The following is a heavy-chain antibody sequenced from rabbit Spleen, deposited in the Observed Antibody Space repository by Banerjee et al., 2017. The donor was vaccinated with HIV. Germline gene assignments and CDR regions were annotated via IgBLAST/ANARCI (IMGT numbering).Heavy chain of an antibody. J-gene: IGHJ4*01. Sequence: QSLEESGGDLVKPGASLTLTCTASGFSFSSSYHMCWVRQAPGKGLEWIACIYVGSGGNTYYATWAKGRFTISRTSSTTVTLQMTSLTAADTATYFCARDLTSVIGWNFNLWGPGTLVTVS. CDR2: IYVGSGGNT. D-gene: IGHD1-1*01. CDR1: GFSFSSSYH. V-gene: IGHV1S40*01. CDR3: ARDLTSVIGWNFNL.